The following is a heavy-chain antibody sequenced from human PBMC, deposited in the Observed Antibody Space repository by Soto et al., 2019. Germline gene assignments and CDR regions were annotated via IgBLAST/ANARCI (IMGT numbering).Heavy chain of an antibody. J-gene: IGHJ6*02. CDR3: ARAKREQLWGDYYYGMDV. CDR1: GGTFSSYA. Sequence: QVQLVQSGDEVKKPGSSVKVSCKASGGTFSSYAISWVRQAPGQGLEWMGGIIPIFGTANYAQKFQGRVTITADESTSTAYMELSSLRSEDTAVYYCARAKREQLWGDYYYGMDVWGQGTTVTVSS. D-gene: IGHD5-18*01. V-gene: IGHV1-69*01. CDR2: IIPIFGTA.